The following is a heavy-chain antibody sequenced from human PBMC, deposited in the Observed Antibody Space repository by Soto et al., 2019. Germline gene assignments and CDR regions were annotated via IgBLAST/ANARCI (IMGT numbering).Heavy chain of an antibody. Sequence: PGGSLRLSCTTSGFTFADHGMSWLRQAPGKGLEWVGFIRSKAYGGTTEYAASVKGRFTISRDDSKSIAYLQMNSLKTEDTAVYYCTSTTKLTYYYYYGMDVWGQGTTVTVSS. J-gene: IGHJ6*02. V-gene: IGHV3-49*03. CDR1: GFTFADHG. CDR3: TSTTKLTYYYYYGMDV. D-gene: IGHD1-1*01. CDR2: IRSKAYGGTT.